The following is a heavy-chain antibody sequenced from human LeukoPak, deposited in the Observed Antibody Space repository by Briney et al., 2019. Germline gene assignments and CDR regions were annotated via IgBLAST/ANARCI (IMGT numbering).Heavy chain of an antibody. J-gene: IGHJ6*02. CDR3: ARDPPDTAMVKVNYYGMDI. Sequence: ASVKVSCKASGYTFTSYGISWVRQAPGQGLEWMGWISAYNGNTNYAQKLQGRVTMTTDTSTSTAYMELRSLRSDDTAVYYCARDPPDTAMVKVNYYGMDIWGQGTTVTVSS. CDR2: ISAYNGNT. D-gene: IGHD5-18*01. V-gene: IGHV1-18*01. CDR1: GYTFTSYG.